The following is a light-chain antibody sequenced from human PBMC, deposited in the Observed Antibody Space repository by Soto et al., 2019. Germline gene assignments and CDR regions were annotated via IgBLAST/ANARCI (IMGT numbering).Light chain of an antibody. CDR3: SSYTSSSTLYV. V-gene: IGLV2-14*01. J-gene: IGLJ1*01. Sequence: QSALTQPASVSGSPGQSITISSTGTSSDVGGYNYVSWYQQHPGKAPKLMIYDVSNRPSGVSNRFSGSKSGNTASLTISGLQAEDEAHYYCSSYTSSSTLYVFGTGTKLTVL. CDR1: SSDVGGYNY. CDR2: DVS.